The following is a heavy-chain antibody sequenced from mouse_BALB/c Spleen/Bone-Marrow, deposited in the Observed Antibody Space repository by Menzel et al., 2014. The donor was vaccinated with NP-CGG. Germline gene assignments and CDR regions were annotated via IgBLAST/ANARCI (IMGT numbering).Heavy chain of an antibody. CDR2: IDPANGNT. Sequence: VQLQQSGAELVKPGDSVKLSCTASGLNIKDTYMHWVKQRPEQGLEWIGRIDPANGNTKYDPKFQGKATITADTSSNTAYLQLSSLTSEDTAVYYCASYRYAWYFDVWGAGTTVTVSS. CDR3: ASYRYAWYFDV. J-gene: IGHJ1*01. CDR1: GLNIKDTY. V-gene: IGHV14-3*02. D-gene: IGHD2-14*01.